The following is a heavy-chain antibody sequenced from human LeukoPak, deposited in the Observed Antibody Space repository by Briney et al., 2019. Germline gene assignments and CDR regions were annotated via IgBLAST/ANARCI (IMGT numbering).Heavy chain of an antibody. D-gene: IGHD2-15*01. CDR2: IDWDDDK. J-gene: IGHJ4*02. V-gene: IGHV2-70*01. CDR3: ARIPLGYCSGGSCSYYFDC. CDR1: GFSLSTSGMC. Sequence: SGPTLVKPTQTLTLTCTFSGFSLSTSGMCVSWIRQPPGKALEWLALIDWDDDKYYSTSLKTRLTISKDTSKNQVVLTMTNMDPVDTATYYCARIPLGYCSGGSCSYYFDCWGQGTLVTVSS.